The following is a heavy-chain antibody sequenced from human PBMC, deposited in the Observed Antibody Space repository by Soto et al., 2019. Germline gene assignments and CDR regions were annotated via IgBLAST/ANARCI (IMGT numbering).Heavy chain of an antibody. J-gene: IGHJ6*03. CDR1: GGSISSSSYY. CDR3: ARHVPIRLWLRPDYYYYMDV. V-gene: IGHV4-39*01. Sequence: SSETLSLTCTVSGGSISSSSYYWGWIRQPPGKGLEWIGSIYYSGSTYYNPSLKSRVTISVDTSKNQLSLKLSSVTAADTAVYYCARHVPIRLWLRPDYYYYMDVWGKGTKVTVSS. D-gene: IGHD5-18*01. CDR2: IYYSGST.